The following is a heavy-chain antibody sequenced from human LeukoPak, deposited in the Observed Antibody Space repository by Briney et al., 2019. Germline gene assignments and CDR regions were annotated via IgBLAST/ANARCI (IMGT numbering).Heavy chain of an antibody. CDR1: GDSISSNSDY. D-gene: IGHD3-10*01. J-gene: IGHJ4*02. CDR2: IYHRGRT. V-gene: IGHV4-39*07. CDR3: ARDRDYYKSGSHASTPDY. Sequence: PSETLSLTCSVSGDSISSNSDYWGWIRQPPGKGLEWIGNIYHRGRTNYNPSLKSRVTISADTSKNQFSLKLSSVTAADTAVYYCARDRDYYKSGSHASTPDYWGQGSLVTVSS.